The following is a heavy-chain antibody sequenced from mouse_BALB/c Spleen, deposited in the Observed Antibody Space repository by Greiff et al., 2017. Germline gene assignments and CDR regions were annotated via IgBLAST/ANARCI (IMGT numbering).Heavy chain of an antibody. Sequence: QVQLQQSGPGLVAPSQSLSITCTVSGFSLTSYGVHWVRQPPGKGLEWLGVIWAGGSTNYNSALMSRLSISKDNSKSQVFLKMNSLQTDDTAMYYCARIYGSSYDYAMDYWGQGTSVTVSS. J-gene: IGHJ4*01. CDR2: IWAGGST. V-gene: IGHV2-9*02. D-gene: IGHD1-1*01. CDR1: GFSLTSYG. CDR3: ARIYGSSYDYAMDY.